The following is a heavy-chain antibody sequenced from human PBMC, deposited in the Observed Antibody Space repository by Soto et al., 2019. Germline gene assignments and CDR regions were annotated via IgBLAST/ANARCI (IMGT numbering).Heavy chain of an antibody. Sequence: SETLSLTCTVSGDSISSSSYYWGWIRQPPGKGLEWIGIINYLGSTYYSPSLESRVTISVDTSKNQFSVKLSSVTAADTAVYYCVRHRPSRYYVTSGYFPDFWGQGALVTVS. CDR2: INYLGST. V-gene: IGHV4-39*01. D-gene: IGHD3-22*01. CDR1: GDSISSSSYY. CDR3: VRHRPSRYYVTSGYFPDF. J-gene: IGHJ4*02.